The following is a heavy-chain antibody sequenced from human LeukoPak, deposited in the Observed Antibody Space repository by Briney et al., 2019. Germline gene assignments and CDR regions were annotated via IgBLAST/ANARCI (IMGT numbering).Heavy chain of an antibody. Sequence: GGSLRLSCEASGLTFSRDWMGWVRQAPGKGLEWVANIRQDGGEAYYGDSVKGRFIISRDNAKNSLFLQMNRLRAEDTAVYYCAPYSSLNTREFQYWGQGTLVTVSP. CDR1: GLTFSRDW. CDR2: IRQDGGEA. V-gene: IGHV3-7*01. CDR3: APYSSLNTREFQY. D-gene: IGHD3-22*01. J-gene: IGHJ1*01.